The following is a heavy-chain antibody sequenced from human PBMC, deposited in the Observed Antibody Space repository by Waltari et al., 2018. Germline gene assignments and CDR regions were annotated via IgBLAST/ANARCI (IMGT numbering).Heavy chain of an antibody. D-gene: IGHD3-16*01. V-gene: IGHV3-23*01. Sequence: EVQLLESGGGLVQPGGSLRLSCAASGFTFSNYAMSWVRQAPGKGLEWVSAISASGGSTYYADSVKGRFTISSDKSKNTLYLQMNSLTAEDTAVYYCAKGYMITGNFDFWGQGTLVTVSS. CDR3: AKGYMITGNFDF. CDR2: ISASGGST. CDR1: GFTFSNYA. J-gene: IGHJ4*02.